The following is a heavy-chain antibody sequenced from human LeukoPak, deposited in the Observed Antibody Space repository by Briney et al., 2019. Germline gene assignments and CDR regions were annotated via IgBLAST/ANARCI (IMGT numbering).Heavy chain of an antibody. CDR2: IKSDGST. Sequence: GGSLRLSCEASGFTFSSYWMHWVRQTPGRGLMWVARIKSDGSTIYADSVQGRFTISRDNAKNMVYLQMNSLRDDDTAIYYCTRAITYFYGSVTYDWFDSWGQGTRVTVSS. CDR1: GFTFSSYW. V-gene: IGHV3-74*01. D-gene: IGHD3-10*01. J-gene: IGHJ5*01. CDR3: TRAITYFYGSVTYDWFDS.